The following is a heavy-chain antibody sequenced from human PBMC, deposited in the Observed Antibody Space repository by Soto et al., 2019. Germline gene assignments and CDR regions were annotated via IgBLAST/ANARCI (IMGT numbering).Heavy chain of an antibody. CDR1: GFTFSSYA. CDR2: ISGSGGST. Sequence: PGGSLRRSCAASGFTFSSYAMSWVRQAPGKGLEWVSAISGSGGSTYYADSVKGRFTISRDNSKNTLYLQMNSLRAEDTAVYYCAKDAWTYYDFWSGYYKEGVSNGMDVWGQGTTVTVSS. J-gene: IGHJ6*02. CDR3: AKDAWTYYDFWSGYYKEGVSNGMDV. D-gene: IGHD3-3*01. V-gene: IGHV3-23*01.